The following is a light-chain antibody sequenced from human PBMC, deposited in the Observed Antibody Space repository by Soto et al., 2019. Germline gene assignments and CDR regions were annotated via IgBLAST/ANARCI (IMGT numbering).Light chain of an antibody. V-gene: IGKV3D-20*02. CDR2: DAS. CDR1: QSVSSSY. J-gene: IGKJ5*01. CDR3: QQRSNWQVT. Sequence: EIVLTQSPGALSLSPGERATLSCRASQSVSSSYLAWYQQKPGQAPRLLIYDASYRATDIPARFRGSGSGTDFTLTISSLEPEDFAVYYCQQRSNWQVTFGQGTRLEIK.